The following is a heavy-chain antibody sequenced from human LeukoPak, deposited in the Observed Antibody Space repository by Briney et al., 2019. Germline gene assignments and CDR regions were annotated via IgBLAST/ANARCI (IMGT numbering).Heavy chain of an antibody. CDR1: GFTFSSYS. D-gene: IGHD1-26*01. CDR2: ISSSSSYI. Sequence: GGSLRLSCAASGFTFSSYSMNWVRQAPGKGLEWVSSISSSSSYIYYADSVKGRFTISRDNAKNSLYLQMNSLRAEDTAVYYCARDGGSYYLYFEHWGQGTLVTVSS. J-gene: IGHJ1*01. V-gene: IGHV3-21*01. CDR3: ARDGGSYYLYFEH.